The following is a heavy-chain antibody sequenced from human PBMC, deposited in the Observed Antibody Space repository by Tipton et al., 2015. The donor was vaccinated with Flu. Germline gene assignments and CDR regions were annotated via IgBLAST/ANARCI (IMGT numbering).Heavy chain of an antibody. CDR2: TWSDGSTE. CDR3: ARDIGTTVFYFDH. Sequence: SLRLSCAVSGFTFSNYGMHWVRQTPGKGLEWVAVTWSDGSTEYYADSVKGRFTISRDNSRGTLYLQMNSLRGDDTAAYFCARDIGTTVFYFDHWGQGALVTVSS. J-gene: IGHJ4*02. CDR1: GFTFSNYG. D-gene: IGHD1-14*01. V-gene: IGHV3-33*01.